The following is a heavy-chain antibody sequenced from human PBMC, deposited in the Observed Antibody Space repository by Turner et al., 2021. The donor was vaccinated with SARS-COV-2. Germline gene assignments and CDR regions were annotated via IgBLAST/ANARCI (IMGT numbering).Heavy chain of an antibody. D-gene: IGHD3-3*01. J-gene: IGHJ4*02. CDR3: AKDDNYDFWTGYYMY. CDR2: ISYDGSNK. CDR1: GFTFSSYG. V-gene: IGHV3-30*18. Sequence: QVQLVESGGGVVQPGRSLRHSCAASGFTFSSYGMHWVRQAPGKGLEWVAVISYDGSNKYYADSVKGRFTISRDNSKNTLYLQMNSLRAEDTAVYYCAKDDNYDFWTGYYMYWGQGTLVTVSS.